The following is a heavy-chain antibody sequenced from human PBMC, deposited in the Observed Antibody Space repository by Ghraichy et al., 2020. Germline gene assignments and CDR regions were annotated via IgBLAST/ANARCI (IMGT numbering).Heavy chain of an antibody. J-gene: IGHJ6*03. Sequence: SETLSLNCTVSGGSISSYYWSWIRQAPGKGLEWIGYIYYSGNTNYNPSLKSRLSMSVDTSKNQFSLKLSSVTAADTAVYYCAREDYDILTGSPSHYYYYMDVWGKGTTVTVSS. V-gene: IGHV4-59*01. D-gene: IGHD3-9*01. CDR1: GGSISSYY. CDR3: AREDYDILTGSPSHYYYYMDV. CDR2: IYYSGNT.